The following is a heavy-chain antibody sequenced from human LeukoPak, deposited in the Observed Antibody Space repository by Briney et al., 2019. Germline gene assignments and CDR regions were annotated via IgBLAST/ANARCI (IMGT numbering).Heavy chain of an antibody. Sequence: PGGSLRLSCAASGFTFSSYGMHWVRQAPGKGLEWVAFIRYDGSNKYYADSVKGRFTISRDNSKNTLYLQINSLRAEDTAVYYCARGGKRAVAGTRSPQYFQHWGQGTLVTVSS. D-gene: IGHD6-19*01. CDR1: GFTFSSYG. CDR3: ARGGKRAVAGTRSPQYFQH. J-gene: IGHJ1*01. V-gene: IGHV3-30*02. CDR2: IRYDGSNK.